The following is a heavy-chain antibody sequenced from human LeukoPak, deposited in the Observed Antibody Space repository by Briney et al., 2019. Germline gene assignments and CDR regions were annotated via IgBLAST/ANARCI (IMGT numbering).Heavy chain of an antibody. Sequence: GSLRLSCAASGFTFSSYWMSWVRQAPGKGLEWVANIKQDGSKKNYVDSVKGRFTISRDNAKNSLYLQMNSLRAEDTAVYYCATPLDYYDSSGYHQGGDWGQGTLVTVSS. D-gene: IGHD3-22*01. V-gene: IGHV3-7*03. J-gene: IGHJ4*02. CDR1: GFTFSSYW. CDR2: IKQDGSKK. CDR3: ATPLDYYDSSGYHQGGD.